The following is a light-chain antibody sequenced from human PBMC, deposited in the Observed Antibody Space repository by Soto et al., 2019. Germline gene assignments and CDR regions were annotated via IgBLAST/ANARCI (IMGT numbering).Light chain of an antibody. CDR3: QQYGGSPLIT. V-gene: IGKV3-20*01. CDR1: QSVSSSY. Sequence: EVVLTQSPGTLSLSPGERATLSCRASQSVSSSYLARYQQKPGQVPRLLIYGASNRATGIPDRFSGSGSGTDFTLTISRLEPEDFAVYYCQQYGGSPLITFGQGTRLEIK. CDR2: GAS. J-gene: IGKJ5*01.